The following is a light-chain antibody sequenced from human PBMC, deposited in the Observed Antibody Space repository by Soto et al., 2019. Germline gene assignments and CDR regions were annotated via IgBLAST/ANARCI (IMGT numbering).Light chain of an antibody. CDR1: QSVSSY. CDR2: DAS. V-gene: IGKV3-11*01. J-gene: IGKJ2*01. CDR3: QQRGSWPRT. Sequence: EIVLTQSPATLSLSPGERATLSCRASQSVSSYVAWYQQKPGQAPRLLIYDASHRATGIPARFSGSGSGTDFTLTISSLEPEDFAVYYCQQRGSWPRTFGQGTKLEIK.